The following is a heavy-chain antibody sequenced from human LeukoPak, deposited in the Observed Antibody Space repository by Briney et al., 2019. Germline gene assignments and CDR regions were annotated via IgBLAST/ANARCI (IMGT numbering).Heavy chain of an antibody. Sequence: SETLSLTCTVSGGSISSGSYYWSWIRQPAGKGLEWIGRIYTSGSTNYNPSLKSRVTISVDTSKNQFSLKLSSVTAADTAVYYCACYVGPHLRWFDPWGQGTLVTVSS. D-gene: IGHD4-23*01. J-gene: IGHJ5*02. CDR2: IYTSGST. CDR1: GGSISSGSYY. V-gene: IGHV4-61*02. CDR3: ACYVGPHLRWFDP.